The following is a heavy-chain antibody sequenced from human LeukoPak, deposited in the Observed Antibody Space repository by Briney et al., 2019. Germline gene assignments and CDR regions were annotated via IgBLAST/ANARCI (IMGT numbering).Heavy chain of an antibody. D-gene: IGHD6-13*01. J-gene: IGHJ4*02. CDR1: GFTLSSYW. CDR3: ARDIEAAGLFFDY. CDR2: IKYDGSEK. V-gene: IGHV3-7*01. Sequence: GGSLRLSCAASGFTLSSYWMSWVRQAPGKGLEWVANIKYDGSEKNYVDSVKGRFAISRDNARNSLYLQMNGLRAEDTAVYYCARDIEAAGLFFDYWGRGTLVTVSS.